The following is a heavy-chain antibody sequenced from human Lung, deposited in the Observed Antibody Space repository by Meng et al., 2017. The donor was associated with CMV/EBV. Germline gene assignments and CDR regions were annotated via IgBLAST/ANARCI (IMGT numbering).Heavy chain of an antibody. Sequence: SVKVSCXASGYTFTGYYVHWVRQAPGQGLEWMGWINPNSGGTNYAQKFQGRVTMTRDTSISTAYMELSRLRSDDTAVYYCVRSRGGRFLEPYWGQGTLVPVSS. CDR2: INPNSGGT. D-gene: IGHD3-3*01. CDR1: GYTFTGYY. J-gene: IGHJ4*02. V-gene: IGHV1-2*02. CDR3: VRSRGGRFLEPY.